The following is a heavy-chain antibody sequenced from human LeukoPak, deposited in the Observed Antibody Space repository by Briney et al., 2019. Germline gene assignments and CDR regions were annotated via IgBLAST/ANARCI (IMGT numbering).Heavy chain of an antibody. Sequence: SETLSLTCAVSGGSISSSNWWSWVRQPPGKGLEWIGEIYHSGSTNYNPSLKSRVTISVDTSKNQFSLKLSSVTAADTAVYYCARDCSAYSYGLTTSYYFDYWGQGTLVTVSS. D-gene: IGHD5-18*01. V-gene: IGHV4-4*02. CDR3: ARDCSAYSYGLTTSYYFDY. J-gene: IGHJ4*02. CDR2: IYHSGST. CDR1: GGSISSSNW.